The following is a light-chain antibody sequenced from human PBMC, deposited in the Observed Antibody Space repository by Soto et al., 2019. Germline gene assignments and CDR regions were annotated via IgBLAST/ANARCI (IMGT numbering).Light chain of an antibody. V-gene: IGLV2-18*02. Sequence: QSALTQPPSVSGSPGQSVTISCTGTSSDIGYHNRVSWYQQPPGTAPKLMIYEVSTRYSGVPDRFSGSTSGNTASLTISGLQAEDEADYYGSSFASSATLVFGGGTKLTVL. CDR3: SSFASSATLV. J-gene: IGLJ3*02. CDR2: EVS. CDR1: SSDIGYHNR.